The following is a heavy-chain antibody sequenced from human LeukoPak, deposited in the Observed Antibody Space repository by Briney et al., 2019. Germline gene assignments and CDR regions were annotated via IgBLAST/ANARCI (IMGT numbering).Heavy chain of an antibody. V-gene: IGHV3-43*01. J-gene: IGHJ3*02. D-gene: IGHD3-3*01. CDR3: AKDEIRGRYDFWSGYYLGGAFDI. CDR1: GFTFDDHT. CDR2: ISWDGGST. Sequence: PGGSLRLSCAASGFTFDDHTMHWVRQAPGKGLEWVSLISWDGGSTYYADSVKGRFTISRDNSKNSLYLQMNSLRTEDTALYYCAKDEIRGRYDFWSGYYLGGAFDIWGQGTMVTVSS.